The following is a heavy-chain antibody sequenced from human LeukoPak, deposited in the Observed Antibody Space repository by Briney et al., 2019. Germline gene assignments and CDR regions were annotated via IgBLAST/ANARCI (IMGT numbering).Heavy chain of an antibody. CDR1: GFTFSSYG. CDR2: ISGSGGST. Sequence: GGSLRLSCAAPGFTFSSYGMSWVRQAHGKGLEWVSAISGSGGSTYYADSVKGRFTISRDNSKNTLYLQMNSLRAEDTAVYYCAKRYFDWSFDYWGQGTLVTVSS. CDR3: AKRYFDWSFDY. V-gene: IGHV3-23*01. J-gene: IGHJ4*02. D-gene: IGHD3-9*01.